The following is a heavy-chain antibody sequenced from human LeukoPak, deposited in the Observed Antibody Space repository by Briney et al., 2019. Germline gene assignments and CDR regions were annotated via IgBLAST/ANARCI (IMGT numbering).Heavy chain of an antibody. J-gene: IGHJ4*02. V-gene: IGHV3-48*04. Sequence: GGSLRLSCAASGFTFSSYSMNWVRQAPGKGLEWVSYISSSSSTIYYADSVKGRFTISRDNAKNSLYLQMNSLRAEDTAVYYCARRQGSYFDTSGYYYGWGQGTLVTVSS. D-gene: IGHD3-22*01. CDR3: ARRQGSYFDTSGYYYG. CDR1: GFTFSSYS. CDR2: ISSSSSTI.